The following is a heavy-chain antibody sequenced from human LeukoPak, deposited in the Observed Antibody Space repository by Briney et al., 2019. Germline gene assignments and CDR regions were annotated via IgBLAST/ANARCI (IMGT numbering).Heavy chain of an antibody. CDR3: ARGTGIDYYYGMDV. J-gene: IGHJ6*02. CDR2: IYYSGST. D-gene: IGHD1-14*01. V-gene: IGHV4-39*07. Sequence: KPSETLSLTCTVSGGSISSSSYYWGWIRQPPGKGLEWIGSIYYSGSTYYNPSLKSRLTISLDTSKNQFSLKLSSVTAADTAVYYCARGTGIDYYYGMDVWGQGTTVTVSS. CDR1: GGSISSSSYY.